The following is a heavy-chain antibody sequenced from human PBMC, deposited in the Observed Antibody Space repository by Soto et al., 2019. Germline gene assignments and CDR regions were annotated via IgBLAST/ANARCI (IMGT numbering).Heavy chain of an antibody. CDR3: AQSLWFGELSYYYYGMDV. J-gene: IGHJ6*02. CDR2: IYTSGST. Sequence: SETLSLTCTVSCGSISSYYWSWIRQPAGKGLEWIGRIYTSGSTNYNPSLKSRVTMSVDTSKNQFSLKLSSVTAADTAVYYCAQSLWFGELSYYYYGMDVWGQGTTVTVSS. D-gene: IGHD3-10*01. CDR1: CGSISSYY. V-gene: IGHV4-4*07.